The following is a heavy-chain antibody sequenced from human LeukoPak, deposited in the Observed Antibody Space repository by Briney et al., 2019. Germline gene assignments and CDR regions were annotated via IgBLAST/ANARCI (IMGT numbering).Heavy chain of an antibody. CDR2: MYTLGNT. J-gene: IGHJ4*02. CDR3: ARRDGDYDYFDY. V-gene: IGHV3-66*04. Sequence: PGGSLRLSCAASGFTFSSYAMSWVRQAPGKGLEWVSVMYTLGNTNYADSVRGRFTISRDNSKNTLYLQMNSLRAEDTAVYYCARRDGDYDYFDYWGQGTLVTVSS. CDR1: GFTFSSYA. D-gene: IGHD4-17*01.